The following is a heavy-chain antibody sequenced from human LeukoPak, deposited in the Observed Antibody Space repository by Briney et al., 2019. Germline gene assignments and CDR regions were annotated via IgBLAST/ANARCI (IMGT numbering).Heavy chain of an antibody. Sequence: PGGSLRLSCAASGFTFSSYGMHWVRQAPGKGLEWVAFIRYDGSNKYYADSVKGRFTISRDNSKNTLYLQMNSLRAEDTAVYYCAKDQWGDYVWGSYRLERRNYWGQGTLVTVSS. V-gene: IGHV3-30*02. CDR2: IRYDGSNK. D-gene: IGHD3-16*02. CDR3: AKDQWGDYVWGSYRLERRNY. J-gene: IGHJ4*02. CDR1: GFTFSSYG.